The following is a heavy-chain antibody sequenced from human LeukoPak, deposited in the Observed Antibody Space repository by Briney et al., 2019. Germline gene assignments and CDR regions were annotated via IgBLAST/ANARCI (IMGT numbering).Heavy chain of an antibody. J-gene: IGHJ6*03. CDR2: VFDSGST. CDR3: ARLYQQSKWKYYYYYMDV. D-gene: IGHD1-1*01. V-gene: IGHV4-59*01. CDR1: GASFSTNY. Sequence: SETLSLTCSVSGASFSTNYWSWIQQPPGRALEWIGYVFDSGSTNYNPSLKSRVTISVDTSTKQFSLRLSSVTAADTAVYYCARLYQQSKWKYYYYYMDVWGKGTAVTVSS.